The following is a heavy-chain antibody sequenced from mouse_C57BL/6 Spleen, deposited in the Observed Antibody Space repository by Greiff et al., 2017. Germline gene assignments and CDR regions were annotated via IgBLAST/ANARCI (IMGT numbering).Heavy chain of an antibody. V-gene: IGHV5-17*01. CDR1: GFTFSDYG. D-gene: IGHD1-1*01. J-gene: IGHJ2*01. CDR2: ISSGSSTI. CDR3: ARPYYYGSSHFDY. Sequence: DVHLVESGGGLVKPGGSLKLSCAASGFTFSDYGMHWVRQAPEKGLEWVAYISSGSSTIYYADTVKGRFTIARAKAKNTLFMQMTSLRSEDTAMYYCARPYYYGSSHFDYWGQGTTLTVSS.